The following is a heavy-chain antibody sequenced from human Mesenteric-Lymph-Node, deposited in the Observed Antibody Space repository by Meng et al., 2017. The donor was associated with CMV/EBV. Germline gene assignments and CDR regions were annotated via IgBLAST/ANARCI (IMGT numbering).Heavy chain of an antibody. Sequence: LTGTVSGGSISSGGYYWSWIRQHPGKGLEWIGYIYYSGSTYYNPSLKSRVTISVDTSKNQFSLKLSSVTAADTAVYYCATSGGYSFDYWGQGTLVTVSS. V-gene: IGHV4-31*03. D-gene: IGHD5-18*01. CDR1: GGSISSGGYY. J-gene: IGHJ4*02. CDR2: IYYSGST. CDR3: ATSGGYSFDY.